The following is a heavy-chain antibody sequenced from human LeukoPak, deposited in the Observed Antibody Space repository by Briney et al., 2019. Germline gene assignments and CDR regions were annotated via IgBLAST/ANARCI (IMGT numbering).Heavy chain of an antibody. V-gene: IGHV1-18*01. CDR2: ISAYNGNT. Sequence: ASVKVSCKASGYTFTNYGITWVRQAPGQGLEWMGWISAYNGNTNSAQKLQGRVTMTTDTSTTTAYMELRNLTSDDTAVYYCARDAIQGRLTSDYWGQGTLVTVSS. CDR1: GYTFTNYG. J-gene: IGHJ4*02. D-gene: IGHD1-1*01. CDR3: ARDAIQGRLTSDY.